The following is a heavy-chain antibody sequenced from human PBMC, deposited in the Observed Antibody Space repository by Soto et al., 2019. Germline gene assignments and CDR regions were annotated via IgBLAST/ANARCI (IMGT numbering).Heavy chain of an antibody. Sequence: QVQLVQSGAEVKNPGASVKVSCKASGYTFTSYFLHWVRQAPGQGLDWMGVILPTGGSTTYSQNFQGRVAMTRDTYTSTLYLQLSSLTSEDTAVYYCARGRGVDGSDWRILDYWGQGTLVTVSS. J-gene: IGHJ4*02. V-gene: IGHV1-46*03. CDR1: GYTFTSYF. CDR3: ARGRGVDGSDWRILDY. D-gene: IGHD6-19*01. CDR2: ILPTGGST.